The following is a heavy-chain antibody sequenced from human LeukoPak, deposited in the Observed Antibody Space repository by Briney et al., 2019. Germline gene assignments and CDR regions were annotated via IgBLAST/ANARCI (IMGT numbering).Heavy chain of an antibody. CDR2: IIPIFGTA. Sequence: ASVKVSCKASGGTFSSYAISWVRQAPGQGLEWMGGIIPIFGTANYAQKFQGRVTITADESTSTAYMELSSLRSEDTAVCYCARDGGYGDYGGNWFDPWGQGTLVTVSS. D-gene: IGHD4-17*01. CDR3: ARDGGYGDYGGNWFDP. V-gene: IGHV1-69*01. J-gene: IGHJ5*02. CDR1: GGTFSSYA.